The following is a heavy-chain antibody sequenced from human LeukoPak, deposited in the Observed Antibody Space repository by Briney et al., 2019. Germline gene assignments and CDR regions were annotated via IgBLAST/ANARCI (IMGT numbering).Heavy chain of an antibody. J-gene: IGHJ6*02. V-gene: IGHV4-59*01. CDR1: GDSISGYY. Sequence: SETLSLTCTVSGDSISGYYWSWIRQPPGKGLEWIGYIYYSGRTDYNPPLKSRVTISEDTSKNQFSLKLNAVTAVDTAMYYCARSRQEYYYGMDVWGQGTTVTVSS. CDR3: ARSRQEYYYGMDV. CDR2: IYYSGRT.